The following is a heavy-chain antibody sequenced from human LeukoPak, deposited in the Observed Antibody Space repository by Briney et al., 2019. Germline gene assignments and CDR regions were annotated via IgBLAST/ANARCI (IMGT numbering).Heavy chain of an antibody. CDR2: INPNSGGT. V-gene: IGHV1-2*02. CDR3: ARVSRYSSSWYSFDY. Sequence: ASVKVSCKASGYTFTGYYMHWVRQAPGQGLEWMGWINPNSGGTNYAQKSQGRVTMTRDTSISTAYMELSRLRSDDTAVYYCARVSRYSSSWYSFDYWGQGTLVTVSS. CDR1: GYTFTGYY. J-gene: IGHJ4*02. D-gene: IGHD6-13*01.